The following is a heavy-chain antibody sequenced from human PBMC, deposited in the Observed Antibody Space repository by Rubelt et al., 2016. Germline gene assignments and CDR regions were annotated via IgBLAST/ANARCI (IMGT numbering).Heavy chain of an antibody. CDR3: ARAGVTTADAFDI. CDR1: GFTFSSYA. D-gene: IGHD4-11*01. Sequence: VQLVESGGGVVQPGRSLRLSCAASGFTFSSYAMHWVRQAPGKGLEWVAVISSDGSNKYYADAVEGRFTISRDNSKNTLYLQMNSLRAEDTAVYYCARAGVTTADAFDIWGQGTMVTVAS. CDR2: ISSDGSNK. V-gene: IGHV3-30*04. J-gene: IGHJ3*02.